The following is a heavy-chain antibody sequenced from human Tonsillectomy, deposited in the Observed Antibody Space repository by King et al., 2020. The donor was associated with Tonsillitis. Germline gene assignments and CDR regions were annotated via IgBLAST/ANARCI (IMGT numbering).Heavy chain of an antibody. V-gene: IGHV1-69*01. CDR3: ARDRLSGTMIVVASFDI. D-gene: IGHD3-22*01. J-gene: IGHJ3*02. CDR2: IIPIFGTA. Sequence: QLVQSGAEVKKPGSSVKVSCKASGGTFSSYAISWVRQAPGQGLEWMGGIIPIFGTANYAQKFQGRVTITADESTSTAYMELSSLRSEDTAVYYCARDRLSGTMIVVASFDIWGQGTMVTVSS. CDR1: GGTFSSYA.